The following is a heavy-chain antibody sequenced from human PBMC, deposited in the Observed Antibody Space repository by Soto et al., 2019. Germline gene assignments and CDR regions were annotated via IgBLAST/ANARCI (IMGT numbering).Heavy chain of an antibody. D-gene: IGHD2-15*01. Sequence: EVLLVESGGDLVQPGGSLTLSCAASAFTFSGYWMAWVRQPPGKGLEWVANIKEDGSAKYYLVSVKGRFTISRDNAENSLFLQMKSLRAEDTAVYYCASYWHPCTFDIWGLGTMVTVSS. CDR3: ASYWHPCTFDI. V-gene: IGHV3-7*01. CDR1: AFTFSGYW. CDR2: IKEDGSAK. J-gene: IGHJ3*02.